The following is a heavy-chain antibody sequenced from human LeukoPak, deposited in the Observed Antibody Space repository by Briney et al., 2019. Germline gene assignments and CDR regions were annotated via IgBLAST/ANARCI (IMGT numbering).Heavy chain of an antibody. J-gene: IGHJ6*03. D-gene: IGHD3-3*01. CDR1: GYTFTSYG. Sequence: ASVKVSCKASGYTFTSYGISWVRQAPGQGLEWMGWISAYNGNTNYAQKFQGRVTMTTDTSTSTAYMELRSLRSDDTAVYYCARGRAYDFWSGDRYYYYMDVWGKGTTVTVSS. CDR3: ARGRAYDFWSGDRYYYYMDV. V-gene: IGHV1-18*01. CDR2: ISAYNGNT.